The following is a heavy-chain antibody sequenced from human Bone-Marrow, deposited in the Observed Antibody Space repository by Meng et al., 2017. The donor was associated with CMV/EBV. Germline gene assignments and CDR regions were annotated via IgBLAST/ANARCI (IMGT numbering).Heavy chain of an antibody. D-gene: IGHD1-14*01. Sequence: GESLKISCAASGFTFSSYGMHWVRQAPGKGLEWVAFIRYDGSNKYYADSVKGRFTISRDNSKNTLYLQMNSLRAEDTAVYYCAKTKVQRYTQYYFDYCGQGTLATVSS. V-gene: IGHV3-30*02. CDR2: IRYDGSNK. J-gene: IGHJ4*02. CDR3: AKTKVQRYTQYYFDY. CDR1: GFTFSSYG.